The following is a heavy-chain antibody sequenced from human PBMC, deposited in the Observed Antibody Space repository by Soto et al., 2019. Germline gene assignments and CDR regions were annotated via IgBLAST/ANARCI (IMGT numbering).Heavy chain of an antibody. CDR1: GYTFTSYG. V-gene: IGHV1-18*01. Sequence: QVQLVQSGAEVKKPGASVKVSCKASGYTFTSYGSSWVRQAPGQGLEWMGWISAYNGNTNYAQKLQGRVTMTTDTSTSKAYMELRSLRSDEPAVYYCARSPYGDYEEAYYFDYWGQGTLVTVSS. J-gene: IGHJ4*02. CDR3: ARSPYGDYEEAYYFDY. CDR2: ISAYNGNT. D-gene: IGHD4-17*01.